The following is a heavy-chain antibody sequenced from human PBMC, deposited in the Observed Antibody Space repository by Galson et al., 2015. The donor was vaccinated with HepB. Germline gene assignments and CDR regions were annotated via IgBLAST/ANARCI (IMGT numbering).Heavy chain of an antibody. CDR3: ARDFDGGWYRICDY. D-gene: IGHD6-19*01. Sequence: SLRLSCATSGFTFSTYSMNWVRQAPGKGLEWVSSISSSSSYIYYADSVKGRFTISRDNAKNSLYLQMNSLRAEDTAVYYCARDFDGGWYRICDYWGQGTLVTVSS. CDR2: ISSSSSYI. V-gene: IGHV3-21*01. CDR1: GFTFSTYS. J-gene: IGHJ4*02.